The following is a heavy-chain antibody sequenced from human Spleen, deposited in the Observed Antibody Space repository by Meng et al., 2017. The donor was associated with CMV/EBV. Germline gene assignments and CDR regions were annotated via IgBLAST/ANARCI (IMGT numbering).Heavy chain of an antibody. V-gene: IGHV3-30*02. CDR3: AKGPSGYNSGPNDN. CDR2: IRYDGSNK. CDR1: GFTFSSYG. Sequence: GESLKISCAASGFTFSSYGMQWVRQAPGKGLEWVAFIRYDGSNKYYPDSVKGRFSISRDNSKNTLYLQMNSLRAEDTAVYYCAKGPSGYNSGPNDNWGQGTLVTVSS. D-gene: IGHD5-18*01. J-gene: IGHJ4*02.